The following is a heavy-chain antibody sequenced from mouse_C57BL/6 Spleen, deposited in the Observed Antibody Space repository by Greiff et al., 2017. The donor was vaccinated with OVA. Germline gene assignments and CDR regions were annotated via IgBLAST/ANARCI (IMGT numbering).Heavy chain of an antibody. CDR2: ICPGSGNT. J-gene: IGHJ3*01. CDR1: GYSFTSYY. CDR3: ASEGLRSWFAY. V-gene: IGHV1-66*01. Sequence: VKLQESGPELVKPGASVKISCKASGYSFTSYYIHWVKQRPGQGLEWIGWICPGSGNTKYNEKFKGKATLTADTSSSTAYMQLSSLTSEDSAVYYCASEGLRSWFAYWGQGTLVTVSA. D-gene: IGHD2-4*01.